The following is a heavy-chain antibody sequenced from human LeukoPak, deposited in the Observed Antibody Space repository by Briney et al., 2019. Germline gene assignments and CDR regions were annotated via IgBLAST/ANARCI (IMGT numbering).Heavy chain of an antibody. J-gene: IGHJ4*02. CDR2: IFTSGST. V-gene: IGHV4-4*07. CDR3: ARDRDSGSSSNRFFFDY. Sequence: PSETLSLTCTVSGDSISSYYWSWVRQPAGMGLEWIGCIFTSGSTNYNPSLKSRVSMSVDTSKNQFSLKLSSVTAADTAVYYCARDRDSGSSSNRFFFDYWGQGTLVTVSS. D-gene: IGHD1-26*01. CDR1: GDSISSYY.